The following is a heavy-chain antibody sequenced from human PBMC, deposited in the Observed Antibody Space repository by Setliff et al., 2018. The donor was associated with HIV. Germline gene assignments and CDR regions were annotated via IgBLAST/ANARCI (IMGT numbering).Heavy chain of an antibody. D-gene: IGHD3-3*01. CDR3: ARGPEYYDFWSGYNQDIWASDY. CDR2: ISSRGTTI. CDR1: GFTFSHYE. J-gene: IGHJ4*02. Sequence: GGSLRLSCAGSGFTFSHYEMNWVRQAPGKGLEWASCISSRGTTIYYAASVKGRFTISRDNAKNSLYLQMNSLRAEDTAVYYCARGPEYYDFWSGYNQDIWASDYWGQGTLVTVSS. V-gene: IGHV3-48*03.